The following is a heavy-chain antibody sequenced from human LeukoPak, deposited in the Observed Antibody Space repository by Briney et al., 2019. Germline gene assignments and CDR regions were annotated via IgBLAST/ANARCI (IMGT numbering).Heavy chain of an antibody. J-gene: IGHJ4*02. V-gene: IGHV3-74*01. D-gene: IGHD1-14*01. CDR3: AKPSTITPPHYFDY. CDR2: IKTDGSTT. Sequence: GGSLRLSCAVSGFTFSSSWMHWVRQAPGKGLVWVSHIKTDGSTTAYADSVKGRFTISRDNAKNTLYLQMNSLRAEDTAVYYCAKPSTITPPHYFDYWGQGTLVTVSS. CDR1: GFTFSSSW.